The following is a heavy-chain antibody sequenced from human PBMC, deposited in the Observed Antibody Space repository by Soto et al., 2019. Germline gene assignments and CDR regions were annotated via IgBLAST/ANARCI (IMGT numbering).Heavy chain of an antibody. V-gene: IGHV4-4*02. CDR2: IYHSGST. J-gene: IGHJ6*02. D-gene: IGHD3-10*02. CDR1: GGSISSSNW. CDR3: ARVRGGYYYAMDV. Sequence: QVQLQESGPGLVKPSGTLSLTCAVSGGSISSSNWWSWVRQPPGKGLEWIGEIYHSGSTNYNPSPKRLVTLSVDKAKTQFSLKLSSVTAADPAVYYCARVRGGYYYAMDVWGQGTTVTVSS.